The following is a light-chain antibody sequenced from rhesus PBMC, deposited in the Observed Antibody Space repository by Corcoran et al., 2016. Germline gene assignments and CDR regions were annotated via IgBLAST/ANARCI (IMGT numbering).Light chain of an antibody. J-gene: IGKJ2*01. CDR1: QGISSY. CDR3: QQYNSAPSS. Sequence: DIQMTQSPSSLSASVGDRVTITCRASQGISSYLAWYQQKPGKAPKPLIYYAAKLESGVPSRFSGSGSGTKFTLTISSLQPEDFATYYCQQYNSAPSSFDQGTKVDIE. CDR2: YAA. V-gene: IGKV1-37*01.